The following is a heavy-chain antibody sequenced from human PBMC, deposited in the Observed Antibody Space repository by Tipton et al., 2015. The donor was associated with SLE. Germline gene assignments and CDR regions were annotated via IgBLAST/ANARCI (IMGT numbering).Heavy chain of an antibody. D-gene: IGHD5-12*01. V-gene: IGHV3-72*01. CDR1: GFIFSDHY. CDR2: TRNKVNSHTT. CDR3: VASGYDYRHFDY. Sequence: SLRLSCAASGFIFSDHYMDWVRQAPGKGLEWVGRTRNKVNSHTTEYAASVKGRFTISRDDSENSLYLQMNSLKTEDTAVYYCVASGYDYRHFDYWGQGILVTVSS. J-gene: IGHJ4*02.